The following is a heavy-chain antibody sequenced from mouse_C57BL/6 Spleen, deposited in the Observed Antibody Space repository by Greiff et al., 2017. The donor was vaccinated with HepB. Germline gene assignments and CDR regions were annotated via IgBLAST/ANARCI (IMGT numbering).Heavy chain of an antibody. Sequence: DVMLVESGGGLVKPGGSLKLSCAASGFTFSSYAMSWVRQTPEKRLEWVATISDGGSYTYYPDNVKGRFTISRDNAKNNLYLQMSHLKSEDTAMYYCARGGSRGYFDVWGTGTTVTVSS. CDR1: GFTFSSYA. CDR2: ISDGGSYT. V-gene: IGHV5-4*03. CDR3: ARGGSRGYFDV. D-gene: IGHD1-1*01. J-gene: IGHJ1*03.